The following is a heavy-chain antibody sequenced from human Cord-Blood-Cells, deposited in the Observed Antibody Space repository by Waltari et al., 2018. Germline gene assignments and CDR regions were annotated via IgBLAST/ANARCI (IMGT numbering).Heavy chain of an antibody. V-gene: IGHV3-30*18. CDR3: AKERLSGLDAFDI. CDR1: GFTFSSYG. D-gene: IGHD3-10*01. Sequence: QVQLVESGGGVVQPGRSLRLSCAASGFTFSSYGMHWVRQAPGKGLEGVAVISYDGSNKYYAASGKGRFTISRDNSKNTLYLQMNSLRAEDTAVYYCAKERLSGLDAFDIWGQGTMVTVSS. CDR2: ISYDGSNK. J-gene: IGHJ3*02.